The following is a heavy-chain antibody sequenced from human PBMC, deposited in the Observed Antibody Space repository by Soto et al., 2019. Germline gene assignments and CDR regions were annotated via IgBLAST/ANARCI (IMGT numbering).Heavy chain of an antibody. V-gene: IGHV4-34*01. J-gene: IGHJ5*02. CDR3: ARSSGWYRKRGGRDNWFDT. Sequence: SETLSLTCAVYGGSFSGYYWSWIRQPPGKGLEWIGEINHSGSTNYNPSLKSRVTISVDTSKNQFSLKLSSVTAADTAVYYCARSSGWYRKRGGRDNWFDTWGQGTLVTVSS. CDR1: GGSFSGYY. CDR2: INHSGST. D-gene: IGHD6-19*01.